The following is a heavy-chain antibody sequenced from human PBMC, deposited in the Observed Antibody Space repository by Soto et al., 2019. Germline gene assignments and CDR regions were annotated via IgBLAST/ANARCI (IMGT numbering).Heavy chain of an antibody. CDR2: ISYDGSNT. Sequence: GGSLRLSCAASGFTFSSSGMHWVRQAPGKGLEWVALISYDGSNTYYTDSVKGRFTISRDNSKKTLYLQMNSLRAEDTALYYCAKDLRAKDSSGWYGRFDPWGQGTQVTVSS. D-gene: IGHD6-19*01. CDR1: GFTFSSSG. CDR3: AKDLRAKDSSGWYGRFDP. J-gene: IGHJ5*02. V-gene: IGHV3-30*18.